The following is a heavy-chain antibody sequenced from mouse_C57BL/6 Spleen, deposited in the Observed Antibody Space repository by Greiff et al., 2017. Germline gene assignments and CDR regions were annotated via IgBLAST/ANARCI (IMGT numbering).Heavy chain of an antibody. V-gene: IGHV7-3*01. J-gene: IGHJ3*01. CDR1: GFTFTDYY. Sequence: DVKLVESGGGLAQPGGSLSLSCAASGFTFTDYYMSWVRQPPGKALEWLGFIRNKANGYTTEYSASVKGRFTISRDNSQSILYLQMNALRAEDSATYYCARGNYSNSPFADWGQGTLVTVSA. CDR3: ARGNYSNSPFAD. CDR2: IRNKANGYTT. D-gene: IGHD2-5*01.